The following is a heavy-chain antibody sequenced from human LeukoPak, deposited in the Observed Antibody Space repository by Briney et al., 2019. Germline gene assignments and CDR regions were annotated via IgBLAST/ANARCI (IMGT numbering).Heavy chain of an antibody. CDR2: IYTSGST. Sequence: TSETLSLTCAVYGGSFSGYYWSWIRQPAGKGLEWIGRIYTSGSTNYNPSLKSRVTMSVDTSKNQFSLKLSSVTAADTAVYYCARDHSYGYDLRGRWFDPWGQGTLVTVSS. CDR1: GGSFSGYY. D-gene: IGHD5-18*01. J-gene: IGHJ5*02. CDR3: ARDHSYGYDLRGRWFDP. V-gene: IGHV4-4*07.